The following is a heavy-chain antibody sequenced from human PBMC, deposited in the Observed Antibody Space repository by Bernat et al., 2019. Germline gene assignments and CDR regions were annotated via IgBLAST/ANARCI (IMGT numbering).Heavy chain of an antibody. Sequence: QVQLVQSGAEVKKPGASVKVSCEASGYTFSSSGIAWVRQAPGQGLEWMGWVSGYNGNTNYAQRIEGRVTMTTDTSTSTAYMELRSLRSDDTAVYYCAREFRYCSGGSGHSPKGGLDVWGQGTTVTVSS. CDR2: VSGYNGNT. CDR3: AREFRYCSGGSGHSPKGGLDV. CDR1: GYTFSSSG. J-gene: IGHJ6*02. V-gene: IGHV1-18*01. D-gene: IGHD2-15*01.